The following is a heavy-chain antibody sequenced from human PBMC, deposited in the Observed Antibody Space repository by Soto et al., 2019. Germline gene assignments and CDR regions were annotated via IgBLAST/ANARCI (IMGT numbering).Heavy chain of an antibody. CDR3: ARSPILRFLEWLPYYYYGMDA. CDR1: GGSISSYY. J-gene: IGHJ6*02. D-gene: IGHD3-3*01. CDR2: IYYSGST. Sequence: SETLSLTCTVSGGSISSYYWSWIRQPPGKGLEWIGYIYYSGSTNYNPSLKSRVTISVDTSKNQFSLKLSSVTAADTAVYYCARSPILRFLEWLPYYYYGMDAWGQGTTVTVSS. V-gene: IGHV4-59*01.